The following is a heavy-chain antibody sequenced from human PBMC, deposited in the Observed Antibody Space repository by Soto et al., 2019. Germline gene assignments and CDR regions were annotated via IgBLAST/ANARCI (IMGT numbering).Heavy chain of an antibody. D-gene: IGHD6-6*01. CDR3: ARGRSGRSSYSYSGLDV. CDR1: GVTFSDYH. Sequence: GGSLRLSCAASGVTFSDYHMHWVRQAPGKGLEWVALIWYDGGTKYYADSVKGRFTISRDNSNNTLYLQMNSLRAEDTAVYNCARGRSGRSSYSYSGLDVWGQGTTVTVSS. J-gene: IGHJ6*02. CDR2: IWYDGGTK. V-gene: IGHV3-33*01.